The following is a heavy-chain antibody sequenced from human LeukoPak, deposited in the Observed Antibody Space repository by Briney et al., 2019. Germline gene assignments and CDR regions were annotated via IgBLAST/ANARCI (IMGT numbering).Heavy chain of an antibody. D-gene: IGHD3-22*01. V-gene: IGHV4-34*01. CDR2: INHSGST. Sequence: SEILSLTCAVYGGSFSGYYWSWIRQPPGKGLEWIGEINHSGSTNYNPSLTSRVTISVDTSKNQFSLKLSSVTAADTAVYYCASLYYDSSGYPFDYWGQGTLVTVSS. J-gene: IGHJ4*02. CDR1: GGSFSGYY. CDR3: ASLYYDSSGYPFDY.